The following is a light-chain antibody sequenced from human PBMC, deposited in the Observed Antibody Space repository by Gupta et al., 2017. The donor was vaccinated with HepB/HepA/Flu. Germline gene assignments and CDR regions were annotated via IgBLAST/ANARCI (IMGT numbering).Light chain of an antibody. J-gene: IGLJ3*02. CDR1: SSDIGTYNL. V-gene: IGLV2-23*02. CDR3: SSYVPSTTSL. Sequence: QSVLTQPASVSGSPGQSITISCTGTSSDIGTYNLVSWYQQHPGKVPKLMIYDVTKRPSVLSDRFSGSKSDNTASLTISGLQDEDEADYYCSSYVPSTTSLFGGGTKVTVL. CDR2: DVT.